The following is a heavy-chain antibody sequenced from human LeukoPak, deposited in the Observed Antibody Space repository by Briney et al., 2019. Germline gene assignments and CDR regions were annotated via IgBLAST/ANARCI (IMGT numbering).Heavy chain of an antibody. CDR3: ARTCSSTSCYPPGVYYYYGMDV. D-gene: IGHD2-2*01. J-gene: IGHJ6*02. CDR2: IIPIFGTA. Sequence: ASVKVSCKASGGTFSSYAISWVRQAPGQGLEWMGGIIPIFGTANYAQKFQGRVTITADESTSTAYMELSSLRSEDTAVYYCARTCSSTSCYPPGVYYYYGMDVWGQGTTVTVYS. V-gene: IGHV1-69*01. CDR1: GGTFSSYA.